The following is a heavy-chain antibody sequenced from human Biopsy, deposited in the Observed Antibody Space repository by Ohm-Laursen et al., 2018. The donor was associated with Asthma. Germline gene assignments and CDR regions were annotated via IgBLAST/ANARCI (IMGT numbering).Heavy chain of an antibody. J-gene: IGHJ6*02. V-gene: IGHV1-69*13. Sequence: ASVKVSCKASGDSFSNYAISWVRQAPGQGLEWMGGLIPVLGTPDHAQMFEGRVTITADESTSTAYMELSSLSSEDTAVYYCARGHSGPDRIVYYYSGLEVWGQGTTVTVSS. D-gene: IGHD5-12*01. CDR2: LIPVLGTP. CDR1: GDSFSNYA. CDR3: ARGHSGPDRIVYYYSGLEV.